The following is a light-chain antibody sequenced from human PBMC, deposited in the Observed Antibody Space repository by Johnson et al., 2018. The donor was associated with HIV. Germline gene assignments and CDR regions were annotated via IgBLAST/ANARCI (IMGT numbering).Light chain of an antibody. CDR3: GTWDSSLSAV. J-gene: IGLJ1*01. V-gene: IGLV1-51*02. CDR2: ENN. Sequence: QSVLTQPPSVSAAAGQRVTISCSGSSSNIGNQYVSWYQQLPGTVPKLLMYENNKRPSGIPYRFSGSKSGTSATLCITGLQTGDEADYYCGTWDSSLSAVFGTGTKVTVL. CDR1: SSNIGNQY.